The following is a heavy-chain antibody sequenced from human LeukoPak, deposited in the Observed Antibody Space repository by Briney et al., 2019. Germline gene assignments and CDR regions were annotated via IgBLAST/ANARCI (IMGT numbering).Heavy chain of an antibody. CDR2: INHSGIT. D-gene: IGHD3-3*01. Sequence: GSLRLSCAASGFTASSHYMSWVRQAPGKGLEWIGEINHSGITNYNPSLKSRVTISADTSKNQFSLKLSSVTAADTAVYYCAGRPIKIFGVVIRSRRHWFDPWGQGTLVTVSS. J-gene: IGHJ5*02. CDR3: AGRPIKIFGVVIRSRRHWFDP. V-gene: IGHV4-34*08. CDR1: GFTASSHY.